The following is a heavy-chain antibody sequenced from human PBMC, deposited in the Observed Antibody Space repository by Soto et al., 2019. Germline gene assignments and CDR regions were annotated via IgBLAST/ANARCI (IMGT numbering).Heavy chain of an antibody. CDR2: VSYDGSFK. CDR1: GFTFSKFG. V-gene: IGHV3-30*18. CDR3: AKDSDQLLFDYYYYGMDV. D-gene: IGHD2-2*01. J-gene: IGHJ6*02. Sequence: PGGSLRLSCEASGFTFSKFGIHWVRQAPGKGLEWVAVVSYDGSFKYYADSVKGRFTISRDNSKNILYLQMNSLRPEDTALYYCAKDSDQLLFDYYYYGMDVWGQGTTVTVSS.